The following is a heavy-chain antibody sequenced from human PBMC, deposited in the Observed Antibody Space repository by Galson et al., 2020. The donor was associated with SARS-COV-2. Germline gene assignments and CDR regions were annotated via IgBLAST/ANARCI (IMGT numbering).Heavy chain of an antibody. CDR2: IYYSGST. V-gene: IGHV4-31*03. CDR1: GGSISSGGYY. J-gene: IGHJ5*02. Sequence: SETLSLTCTVSGGSISSGGYYWSWIRQHPGKGLEWIGYIYYSGSTYYTPSLKSRVTISVDTSKNQFSLKLSSVTAADTAVDYCARGVRGVIIMGFDWFDPWGQGTLVTVCS. D-gene: IGHD3-10*01. CDR3: ARGVRGVIIMGFDWFDP.